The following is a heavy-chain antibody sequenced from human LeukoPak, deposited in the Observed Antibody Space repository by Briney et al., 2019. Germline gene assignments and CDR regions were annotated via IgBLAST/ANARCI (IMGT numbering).Heavy chain of an antibody. CDR1: GFTFDDYG. V-gene: IGHV3-20*04. J-gene: IGHJ4*02. CDR2: INWNGGST. CDR3: AKDKDYDYVWGSLPGLDY. Sequence: GGSLRLSCAASGFTFDDYGMSWVRHAPGKGLEWVSGINWNGGSTGYADSVKGRFTISRDNAKNSLYLQMNSLRAEDTALYYCAKDKDYDYVWGSLPGLDYWGQGTLVTVSS. D-gene: IGHD3-16*01.